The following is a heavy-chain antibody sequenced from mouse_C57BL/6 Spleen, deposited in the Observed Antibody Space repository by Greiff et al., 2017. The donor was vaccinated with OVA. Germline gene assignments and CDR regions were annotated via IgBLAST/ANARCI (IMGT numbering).Heavy chain of an antibody. CDR3: ARNDDPDYYALVS. J-gene: IGHJ4*01. CDR2: IWTGGGP. D-gene: IGHD2-3*01. V-gene: IGHV2-9-1*01. CDR1: GFSLTSYA. Sequence: VQLQQSGPGLVAPSQSLSITCTVSGFSLTSYAISWVRQPPGKGLEWLGVIWTGGGPNYNSALKSRLSISKDNSKSQVFLKMNSLLTADTAMYYCARNDDPDYYALVSWGQGTSVPVSS.